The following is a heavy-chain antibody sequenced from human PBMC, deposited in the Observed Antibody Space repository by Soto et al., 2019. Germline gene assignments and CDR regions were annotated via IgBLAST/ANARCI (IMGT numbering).Heavy chain of an antibody. J-gene: IGHJ4*01. CDR3: ARVNAARALDY. CDR2: INPSGST. Sequence: SDTLSLTCIVYAGSFSASSWGWIPQPPGTGLEWIGAINPSGSTNYNPSLKRRVTVSVDTFKSQFSLKLSSVTAADTAVYYCARVNAARALDYWGHYTLATVSS. CDR1: AGSFSASS. D-gene: IGHD6-6*01. V-gene: IGHV4-34*01.